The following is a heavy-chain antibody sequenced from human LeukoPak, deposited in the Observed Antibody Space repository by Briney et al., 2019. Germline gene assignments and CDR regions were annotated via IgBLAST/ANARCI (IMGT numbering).Heavy chain of an antibody. J-gene: IGHJ3*02. Sequence: TSETLSLTCTVSGGSISSGSYYWSWIRQPAGKGLEWIGRIYTSGSTNYNPSLKSRVTKSVDTSKNQFSLKLSSVTAADRAVYYCARSRGYSYGPRQAFDIWGQGTMVTVSS. D-gene: IGHD5-18*01. V-gene: IGHV4-61*02. CDR2: IYTSGST. CDR1: GGSISSGSYY. CDR3: ARSRGYSYGPRQAFDI.